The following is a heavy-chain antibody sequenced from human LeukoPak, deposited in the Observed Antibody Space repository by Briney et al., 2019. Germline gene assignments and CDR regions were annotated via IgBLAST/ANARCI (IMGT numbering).Heavy chain of an antibody. CDR2: IYPGDSDT. D-gene: IGHD1-7*01. J-gene: IGHJ4*02. Sequence: GESLKISCKDSRYSFTNYWIGWVRQMPGKGLEWMGIIYPGDSDTRYSPFFQGQVTFSADKSISTAYLQWSSLKASDTAMYYCARRVNWNYADWGQGTLVTVSS. CDR1: RYSFTNYW. CDR3: ARRVNWNYAD. V-gene: IGHV5-51*01.